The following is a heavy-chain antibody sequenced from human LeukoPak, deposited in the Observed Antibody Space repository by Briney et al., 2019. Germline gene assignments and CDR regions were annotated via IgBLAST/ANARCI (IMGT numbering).Heavy chain of an antibody. CDR1: GDSLRSGGFN. V-gene: IGHV4-39*02. D-gene: IGHD3-22*01. CDR3: STNMTLRDDIIDYTHQSFDP. CDR2: IYYSGRT. J-gene: IGHJ5*02. Sequence: SGTLSLTCTVSGDSLRSGGFNWGWIRQPPGMGLEWVGSIYYSGRTSYNPSLKSRVTTSVNTYKKHFSLMISSVTTADTAVYYCSTNMTLRDDIIDYTHQSFDPWAQGTLVTVSS.